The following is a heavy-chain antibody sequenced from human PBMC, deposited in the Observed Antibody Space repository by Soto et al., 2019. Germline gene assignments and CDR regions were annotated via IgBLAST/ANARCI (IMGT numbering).Heavy chain of an antibody. CDR2: MSGSSSTT. Sequence: GSLRLSCATSGLTFSNYAMSWVRQAPGGGLEWVSSMSGSSSTTYYADSVRGRFTISRDRSKNTLYLQMSSLRAEDTALYYCAKNQERELPRVIDFWGQGTLVTVSS. CDR3: AKNQERELPRVIDF. CDR1: GLTFSNYA. J-gene: IGHJ4*02. D-gene: IGHD1-7*01. V-gene: IGHV3-23*01.